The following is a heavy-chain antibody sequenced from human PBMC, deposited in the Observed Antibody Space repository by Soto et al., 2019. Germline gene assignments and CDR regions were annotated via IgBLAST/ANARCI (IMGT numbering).Heavy chain of an antibody. Sequence: SVKVTCKPLAYSLTGYGITLVRQAPGQGLEWMGWISAYNGNTNYAQKLQRRVTMTTDTSTSTAYMELRSLRSDDTAVYYCARAAPYVWGSYRVKYYYYGMDVWGQGTTVTVSS. CDR2: ISAYNGNT. CDR3: ARAAPYVWGSYRVKYYYYGMDV. V-gene: IGHV1-18*01. CDR1: AYSLTGYG. D-gene: IGHD3-16*02. J-gene: IGHJ6*02.